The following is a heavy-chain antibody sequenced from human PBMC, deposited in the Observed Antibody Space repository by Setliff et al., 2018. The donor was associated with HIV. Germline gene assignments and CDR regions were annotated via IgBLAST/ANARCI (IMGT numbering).Heavy chain of an antibody. V-gene: IGHV1-3*04. CDR2: IDSGNGNT. CDR1: GYAFRNYA. J-gene: IGHJ4*02. D-gene: IGHD3-22*01. Sequence: ASVKVSCKASGYAFRNYAVHWVRQAPGQRLEWMGWIDSGNGNTKISPKFQDRVTIIRDTSATTVYMEVNSLRSEDTAVYYCARISGNDRGGYYYHYFGYWGQGTLVTVSS. CDR3: ARISGNDRGGYYYHYFGY.